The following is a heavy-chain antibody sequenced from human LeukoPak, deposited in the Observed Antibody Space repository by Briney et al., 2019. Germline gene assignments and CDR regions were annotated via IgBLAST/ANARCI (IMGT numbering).Heavy chain of an antibody. Sequence: ASVKVSCKASGYTFTGYYMHWVRQAPGQGLEWMGWINPNSGGTNYAQKFQGRVTMTRDTSISTAYMELSRLRSDDTAVYYCARDLVTMVRGVIHYWGQGTLVTVSS. CDR1: GYTFTGYY. J-gene: IGHJ4*02. V-gene: IGHV1-2*02. CDR2: INPNSGGT. D-gene: IGHD3-10*01. CDR3: ARDLVTMVRGVIHY.